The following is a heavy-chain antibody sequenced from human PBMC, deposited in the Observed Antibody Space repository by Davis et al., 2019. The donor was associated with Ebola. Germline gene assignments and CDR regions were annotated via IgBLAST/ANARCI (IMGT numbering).Heavy chain of an antibody. J-gene: IGHJ5*02. CDR3: ARQIVVVVAASKTGRFDP. CDR1: GYTFTSFW. V-gene: IGHV5-51*01. Sequence: GESLKISCKGSGYTFTSFWIGWVRQMPGKGLVWMGIIYPGDSDTRYSPSFQGQVTISADKSISTAYLQWSSLKASDTAMYYCARQIVVVVAASKTGRFDPWGQGTLVTVSS. D-gene: IGHD2-15*01. CDR2: IYPGDSDT.